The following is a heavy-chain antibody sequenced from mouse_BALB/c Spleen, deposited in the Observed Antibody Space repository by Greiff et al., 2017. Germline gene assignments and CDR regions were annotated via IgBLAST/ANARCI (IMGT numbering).Heavy chain of an antibody. J-gene: IGHJ3*01. CDR2: IDPENGNT. V-gene: IGHV14-1*02. Sequence: EVQLQQSGAELVRPGALVKLSCKASGFNIKDYYMHWVKQRPEQGLEWIGWIDPENGNTIYDPKFQGKASITADTSSNTAYLQLSSLTSEDTAVYYCARKLGRGGFAYWGQGTLVTVSA. CDR1: GFNIKDYY. D-gene: IGHD4-1*01. CDR3: ARKLGRGGFAY.